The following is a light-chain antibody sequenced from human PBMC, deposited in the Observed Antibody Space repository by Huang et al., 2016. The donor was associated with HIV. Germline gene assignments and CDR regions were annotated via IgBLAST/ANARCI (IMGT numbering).Light chain of an antibody. CDR1: ESVGRT. CDR3: QQYNNWPPIT. CDR2: GAS. V-gene: IGKV3-15*01. Sequence: ETVIMQSPATLSVSPGERVTLSCRASESVGRTLDWYQQRSGQAPRLLIYGASTRAPGIPARFNGRGSGTEFTLTISSLQSEDLAVYYCQQYNNWPPITFGQGTRLEMK. J-gene: IGKJ5*01.